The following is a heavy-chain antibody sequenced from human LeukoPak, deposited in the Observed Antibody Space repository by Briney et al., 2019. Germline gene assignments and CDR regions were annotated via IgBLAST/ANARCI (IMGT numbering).Heavy chain of an antibody. CDR1: GFTFSNYD. V-gene: IGHV3-13*01. Sequence: RPGGSLRLSCSASGFTFSNYDMHWVRQEKGKGLEWVSSIGTGGHTYYAPSVKGRFTISRENAKNSLYLQMSSLRAGDTAIYYCTRGGLEAPCDVWGQGTMVAVSS. CDR2: IGTGGHT. CDR3: TRGGLEAPCDV. J-gene: IGHJ3*01. D-gene: IGHD5-24*01.